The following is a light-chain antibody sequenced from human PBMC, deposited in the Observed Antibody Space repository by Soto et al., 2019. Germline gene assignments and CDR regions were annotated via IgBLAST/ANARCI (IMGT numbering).Light chain of an antibody. CDR2: EVN. CDR1: NSDIGRYDY. V-gene: IGLV2-14*01. J-gene: IGLJ2*01. CDR3: SSYSVDKTVL. Sequence: QSAVTQPACVSGSPGQSITISCTGTNSDIGRYDYVSWYQQHPGKAPKLMISEVNNRPSGVSNRFSGSKSGNTASLTISGLQAEDEADYYCSSYSVDKTVLFGGGTKVTVL.